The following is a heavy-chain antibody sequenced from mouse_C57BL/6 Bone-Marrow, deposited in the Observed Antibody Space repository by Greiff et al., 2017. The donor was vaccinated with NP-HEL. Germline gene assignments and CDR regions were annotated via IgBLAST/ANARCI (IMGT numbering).Heavy chain of an antibody. J-gene: IGHJ2*01. V-gene: IGHV1-69*01. CDR1: GYTFTSYW. CDR2: IDPSDSYT. Sequence: QVQLQQSGAELVMPGASVKLSCKASGYTFTSYWMHWVKQRPGQGLEWIGEIDPSDSYTNYNQKFKGKSTLTVDKSSSTAYMQLSSLTSEDSAVYYCARWEDFYHYFDYWGQGTTLTVSS. CDR3: ARWEDFYHYFDY. D-gene: IGHD1-1*01.